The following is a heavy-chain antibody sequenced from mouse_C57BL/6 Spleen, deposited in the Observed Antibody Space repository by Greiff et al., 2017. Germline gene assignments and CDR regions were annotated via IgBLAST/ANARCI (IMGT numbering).Heavy chain of an antibody. CDR2: INPGSGGT. Sequence: VQLKQSGAELVRPGTSVKVSCKASGYAFTNYLIEWVKQRPGQGLEWIGVINPGSGGTNYNEKFKGKATLTADNSSSTAYMQLNSLTSEDSAVYFCANSSNYAMDYWGQGTSVTVSS. CDR3: ANSSNYAMDY. CDR1: GYAFTNYL. V-gene: IGHV1-54*01. J-gene: IGHJ4*01. D-gene: IGHD3-2*02.